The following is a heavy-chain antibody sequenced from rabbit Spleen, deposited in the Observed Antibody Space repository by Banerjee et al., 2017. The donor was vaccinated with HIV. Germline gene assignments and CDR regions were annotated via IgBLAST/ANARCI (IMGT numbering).Heavy chain of an antibody. CDR3: ARDLVGVIGWNFYL. CDR1: GFSFGDRDV. CDR2: INAATGKP. D-gene: IGHD1-1*01. J-gene: IGHJ4*01. Sequence: QQHLEESGGGLVKAGGTLTLTCKASGFSFGDRDVMCWVRQAPGKGLEWIACINAATGKPVYATWAKGRFTISRTSSTTVTLRMTSLTAADTATYFCARDLVGVIGWNFYLWGPGTLVTVS. V-gene: IGHV1S45*01.